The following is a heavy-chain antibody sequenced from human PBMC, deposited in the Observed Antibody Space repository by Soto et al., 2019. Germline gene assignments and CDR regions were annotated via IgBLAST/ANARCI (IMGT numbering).Heavy chain of an antibody. CDR1: GFSLSTSGVG. CDR3: AHTESELERGYFDY. J-gene: IGHJ4*02. Sequence: SGPTLVNPTQTLTLTCTSGFSLSTSGVGVGWIRQPPGKALEWLALIYWDDDKRYSPSLKSRLTITKDTSKNQVVLTMTNMDPVDTATYYCAHTESELERGYFDYWGQGTLVTVSS. V-gene: IGHV2-5*02. D-gene: IGHD1-1*01. CDR2: IYWDDDK.